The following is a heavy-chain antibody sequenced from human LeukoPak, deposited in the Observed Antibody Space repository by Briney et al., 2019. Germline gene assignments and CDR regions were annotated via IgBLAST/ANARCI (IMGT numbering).Heavy chain of an antibody. Sequence: SETLSLTCAVSGGSISSSNWWSRVRQPPGQGLEWIGEIYHSGSTNYNPSLKSRVTISVDKSKNQFSLKLSSVTAADTAVYYCARHVSSSWLNYYYYYMDVWGKGTTVTISS. V-gene: IGHV4-4*02. D-gene: IGHD6-13*01. CDR1: GGSISSSNW. CDR2: IYHSGST. J-gene: IGHJ6*03. CDR3: ARHVSSSWLNYYYYYMDV.